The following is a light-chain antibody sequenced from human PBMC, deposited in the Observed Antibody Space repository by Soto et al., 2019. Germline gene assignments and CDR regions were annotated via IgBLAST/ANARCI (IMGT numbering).Light chain of an antibody. Sequence: EIVLTQSPGTLSLSPGERATLSCRASQSVSSSCLAWYQQKPGQAPRLLIYGTSSRATGIPDRFSGSGSGTDFTLTISRLEPEDFAVYYCQQYGSSRTWTFGQGTKVEIK. CDR3: QQYGSSRTWT. J-gene: IGKJ1*01. V-gene: IGKV3-20*01. CDR2: GTS. CDR1: QSVSSSC.